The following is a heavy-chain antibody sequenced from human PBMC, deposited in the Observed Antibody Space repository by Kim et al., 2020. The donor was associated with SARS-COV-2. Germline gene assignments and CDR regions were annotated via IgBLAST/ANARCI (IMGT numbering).Heavy chain of an antibody. Sequence: GGSLRLSCAASGFTFSSYEMNWVRQAPGKGLEWVSYISSSGSTIYYADSVKGRFTISRDNAKNSLYLQMNSLRAEDTAVYYCARKLGDSSGGFYDYWGQGTLVTVSS. V-gene: IGHV3-48*03. CDR1: GFTFSSYE. CDR3: ARKLGDSSGGFYDY. D-gene: IGHD6-19*01. J-gene: IGHJ4*02. CDR2: ISSSGSTI.